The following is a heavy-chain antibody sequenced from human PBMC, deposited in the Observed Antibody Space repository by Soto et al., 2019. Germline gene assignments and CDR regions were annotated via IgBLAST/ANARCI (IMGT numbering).Heavy chain of an antibody. V-gene: IGHV1-24*01. CDR3: ATQFGSSFDAFDI. D-gene: IGHD1-26*01. CDR2: FDPEDGET. CDR1: GYTLTELS. J-gene: IGHJ3*02. Sequence: GASVKFSCKVSGYTLTELSMHWVRQAPGKGLEWMGGFDPEDGETIYAQKFQGRVTMTEDTSTDTAYMELSSLRSEGTAVYYCATQFGSSFDAFDIWGQGTMVTVS.